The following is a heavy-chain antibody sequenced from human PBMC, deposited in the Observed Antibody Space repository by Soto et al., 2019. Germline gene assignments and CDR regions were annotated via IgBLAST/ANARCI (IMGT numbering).Heavy chain of an antibody. Sequence: PGESLKISCKGSGYSFTSYWISWVRQMPGKGLEWMGRIDPSDSYTNYSPSFQGHVTISADKSISTAYLQWSSLKASDTAMYYCAVGYCSGGSCPDTNNWFDPWGQGILVTVSS. D-gene: IGHD2-15*01. J-gene: IGHJ5*02. CDR2: IDPSDSYT. CDR3: AVGYCSGGSCPDTNNWFDP. V-gene: IGHV5-10-1*01. CDR1: GYSFTSYW.